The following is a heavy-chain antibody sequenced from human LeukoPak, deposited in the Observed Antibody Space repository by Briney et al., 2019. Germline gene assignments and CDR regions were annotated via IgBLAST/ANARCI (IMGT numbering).Heavy chain of an antibody. CDR3: ARTHGYSGYDPTDY. V-gene: IGHV3-48*01. CDR1: GFTFSGYS. J-gene: IGHJ4*02. Sequence: TGGSLRLSCAASGFTFSGYSMNWVRRAPGKGLEWVSYIRSSSSTIYYADSVKGRFTISRDNSKNTLYLQMNSLRAEDTAVYYCARTHGYSGYDPTDYWGQGTLVTVSS. D-gene: IGHD5-12*01. CDR2: IRSSSSTI.